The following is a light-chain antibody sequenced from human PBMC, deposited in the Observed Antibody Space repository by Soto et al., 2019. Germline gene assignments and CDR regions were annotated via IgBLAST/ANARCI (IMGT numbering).Light chain of an antibody. CDR2: DAS. Sequence: IVLTQSPATLSLSPGERATLSCRASQSVSSYLAWYQQKPGQAPRLLIYDASNRATGIPARFSGSGSGADFTLTISTLEPEDFAVNYCQQRSNWPPTFGGGSKVEIK. CDR3: QQRSNWPPT. J-gene: IGKJ4*01. CDR1: QSVSSY. V-gene: IGKV3-11*01.